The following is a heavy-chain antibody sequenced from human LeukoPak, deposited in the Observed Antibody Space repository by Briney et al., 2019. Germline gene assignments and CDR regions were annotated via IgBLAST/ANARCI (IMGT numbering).Heavy chain of an antibody. D-gene: IGHD3-22*01. Sequence: GGSLRLSCAASGFTFSSYWMHWVRQAPGKGLVWVSRINSDGSSTSYADSVKGRFTISRDNAKNTLYLQMNSLRAEDTAVYYCARDLYYDSSGYYFPYFDYWGQGTLVTVSS. CDR1: GFTFSSYW. J-gene: IGHJ4*02. CDR3: ARDLYYDSSGYYFPYFDY. V-gene: IGHV3-74*01. CDR2: INSDGSST.